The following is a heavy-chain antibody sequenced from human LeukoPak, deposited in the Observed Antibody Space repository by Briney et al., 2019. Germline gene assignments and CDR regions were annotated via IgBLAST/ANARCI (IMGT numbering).Heavy chain of an antibody. D-gene: IGHD3-10*02. J-gene: IGHJ6*03. Sequence: GGSLRLSCAASGFTFSSYAMSWVRQAPGKGLEWVSAISGSGGSTYYADSVKGRFTISRDNTKNTLYLQMNSLRAEDTAVYYCARLEGPRFGDPYYYYKDVWGKGTTVTVSS. V-gene: IGHV3-23*01. CDR3: ARLEGPRFGDPYYYYKDV. CDR1: GFTFSSYA. CDR2: ISGSGGST.